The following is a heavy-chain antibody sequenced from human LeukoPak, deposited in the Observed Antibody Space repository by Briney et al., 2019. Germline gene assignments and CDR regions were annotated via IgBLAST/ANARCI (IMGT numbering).Heavy chain of an antibody. CDR2: ISTSGSHK. Sequence: RPGGSLRLSCAASGFTFNIYAMSWVRQAPGKGLEWVSCISTSGSHKYYADSVQGRFTISRDNAKNSLYLQMNSLTAEDTAIYYCARMDTWKGRGDRGDASDIWGQGTMVTVSS. J-gene: IGHJ3*02. CDR1: GFTFNIYA. D-gene: IGHD1-1*01. V-gene: IGHV3-21*04. CDR3: ARMDTWKGRGDRGDASDI.